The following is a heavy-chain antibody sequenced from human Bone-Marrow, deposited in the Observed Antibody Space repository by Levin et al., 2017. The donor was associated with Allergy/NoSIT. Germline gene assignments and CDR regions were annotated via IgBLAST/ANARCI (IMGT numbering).Heavy chain of an antibody. CDR2: ISASGGTT. CDR1: GFTFSNYA. J-gene: IGHJ4*02. CDR3: VQDVRYFHY. Sequence: GGSLRLSCAASGFTFSNYAMIWIRQAPGKGLEWVSGISASGGTTDYADSVKGRFSISRDNSKNTLSLQMNALRAEDTAIYYCVQDVRYFHYWGQGTLVTVSS. D-gene: IGHD3-9*01. V-gene: IGHV3-23*01.